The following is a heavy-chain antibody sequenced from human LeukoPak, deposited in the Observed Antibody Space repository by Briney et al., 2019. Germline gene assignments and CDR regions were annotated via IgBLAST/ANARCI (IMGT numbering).Heavy chain of an antibody. CDR1: GGSISSSSYY. D-gene: IGHD2-15*01. CDR2: IYWDDDK. V-gene: IGHV2-5*02. J-gene: IGHJ4*02. CDR3: AHVVVVAKA. Sequence: TLSLTCTVSGGSISSSSYYWGWIRQPPGKALEWLALIYWDDDKRYSPSLKSRLTITKDTSKNQVVLTMTNMVPVDTATYYCAHVVVVAKAWGQGTLVTVSS.